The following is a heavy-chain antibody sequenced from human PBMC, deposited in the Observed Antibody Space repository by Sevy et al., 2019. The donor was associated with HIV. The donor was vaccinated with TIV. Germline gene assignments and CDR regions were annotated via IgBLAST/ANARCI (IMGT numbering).Heavy chain of an antibody. CDR1: RFTFSNYW. CDR2: IKQDGSEK. J-gene: IGHJ3*02. V-gene: IGHV3-7*01. D-gene: IGHD1-26*01. CDR3: ARERGISFIVGATTGAFDI. Sequence: GGSLRLSCAASRFTFSNYWMSWVRQAPRKGLEWVANIKQDGSEKYYVDSVKGRFTISRDNAKNSLYLQMNSLRAEDTAVYYCARERGISFIVGATTGAFDIWGQGTMVTVSS.